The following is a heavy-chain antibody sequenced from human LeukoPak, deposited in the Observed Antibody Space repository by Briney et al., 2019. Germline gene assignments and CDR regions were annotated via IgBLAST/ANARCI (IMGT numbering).Heavy chain of an antibody. CDR1: GYTLTELS. Sequence: ASVKVSCRVSGYTLTELSMHWVRQAPGKGLEWMGGFDPEDGETIYAQKFQGRVTMTEDTSTDTAYVELSSLRSEDTAVYYCATAVAEANDAFDIWGQGTMVTVSS. J-gene: IGHJ3*02. CDR2: FDPEDGET. D-gene: IGHD6-19*01. V-gene: IGHV1-24*01. CDR3: ATAVAEANDAFDI.